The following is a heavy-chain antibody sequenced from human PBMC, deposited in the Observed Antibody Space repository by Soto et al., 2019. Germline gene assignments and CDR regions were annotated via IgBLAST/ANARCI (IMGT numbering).Heavy chain of an antibody. CDR3: ARQLWELPYYYYGMDV. CDR1: GYSFTNYW. Sequence: GESLKISCKGSGYSFTNYWIGWVRQMPGKGLEWMGMIYPSGSDTRYSPSFQGHVTISADKSISTAYLQWSSLKASDTAMYYCARQLWELPYYYYGMDVWGQGTTVTVSS. CDR2: IYPSGSDT. J-gene: IGHJ6*02. D-gene: IGHD1-26*01. V-gene: IGHV5-51*01.